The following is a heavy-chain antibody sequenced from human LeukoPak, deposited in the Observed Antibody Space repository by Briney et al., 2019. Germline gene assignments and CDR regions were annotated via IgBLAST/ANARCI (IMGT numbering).Heavy chain of an antibody. V-gene: IGHV3-23*01. CDR2: ISGSGGSGGST. J-gene: IGHJ4*02. CDR3: AKRPLAYQSGYGDY. Sequence: GGSLRLSCAASGLTFSSYAMSWVRQAPGKGLEWVSAISGSGGSGGSTYYADSVKGRFTISRDNSKNTLYLQMNSLRAEDTAVYYCAKRPLAYQSGYGDYWGQGTLVTVSS. CDR1: GLTFSSYA. D-gene: IGHD5-12*01.